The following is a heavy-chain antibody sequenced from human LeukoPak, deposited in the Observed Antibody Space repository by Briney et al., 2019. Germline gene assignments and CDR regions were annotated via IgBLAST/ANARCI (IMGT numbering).Heavy chain of an antibody. CDR1: GFSFSSAW. CDR2: ISGSGGST. CDR3: ARGPLTEVAGTTWDS. J-gene: IGHJ4*02. Sequence: GGSLRLSCAAAGFSFSSAWMSWVRRAPGKGLEWVSAISGSGGSTYYADSVKGRFTISRDNSKNTLYLQMNSLRAEDTAVYYCARGPLTEVAGTTWDSWGQGTPVTVSS. V-gene: IGHV3-23*01. D-gene: IGHD6-19*01.